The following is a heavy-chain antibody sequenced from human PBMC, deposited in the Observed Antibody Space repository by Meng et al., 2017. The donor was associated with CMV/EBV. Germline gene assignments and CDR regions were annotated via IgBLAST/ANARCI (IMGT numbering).Heavy chain of an antibody. CDR3: ATWDDSVDY. CDR2: INWNDGST. D-gene: IGHD3-22*01. Sequence: GESLKISCAASGFTFSSHAMSWVRQAPGKGLEWVSGINWNDGSTAYAASVKGRFTISRDNVKNSLFLQMNSLRAEDTALYYCATWDDSVDYWGQGTLVTVSS. CDR1: GFTFSSHA. V-gene: IGHV3-20*04. J-gene: IGHJ4*02.